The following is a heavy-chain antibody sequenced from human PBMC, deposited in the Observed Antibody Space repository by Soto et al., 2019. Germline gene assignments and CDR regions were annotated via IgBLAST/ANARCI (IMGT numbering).Heavy chain of an antibody. CDR2: IYYSWST. D-gene: IGHD3-10*01. V-gene: IGHV4-31*03. CDR1: VGSISSGGYY. J-gene: IGHJ4*02. CDR3: ASRERRGSGDY. Sequence: SETLSLTCTVSVGSISSGGYYWSWIRQHPGKGLEWIGYIYYSWSTYYNPSLKSRVTISVDTSKNQFSLKLSSVTAADTAVYYCASRERRGSGDYWGQGTLVTVSS.